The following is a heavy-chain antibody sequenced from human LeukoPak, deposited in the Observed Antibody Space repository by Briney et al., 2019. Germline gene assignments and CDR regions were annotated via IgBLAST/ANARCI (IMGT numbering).Heavy chain of an antibody. D-gene: IGHD3-3*01. CDR1: GFTFSSYW. J-gene: IGHJ4*02. Sequence: GGSLRLSCAASGFTFSSYWMSWVRQAPGKGLGWVANIKQDGSEKYYVDSVKGRFTISRDNAKNSLYLQMNSLRAEDTAVYYCARGIFYYDFWSGPNYYFDYWGQGTLVTVSS. CDR2: IKQDGSEK. V-gene: IGHV3-7*01. CDR3: ARGIFYYDFWSGPNYYFDY.